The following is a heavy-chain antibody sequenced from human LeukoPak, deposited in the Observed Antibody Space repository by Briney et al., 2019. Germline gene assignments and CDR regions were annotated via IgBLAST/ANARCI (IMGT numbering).Heavy chain of an antibody. Sequence: PSETLSLTCTVSGGSISSSGYYWGWIRQPPGKGLEWIGSISYSGTTFYNPSLKSRVTISADTSKNHFFLKLSSVTAADTAMYYCARDFSGMIVVWPYYYYGMDVWGQGTTVTVSS. CDR1: GGSISSSGYY. D-gene: IGHD3-22*01. CDR2: ISYSGTT. J-gene: IGHJ6*02. CDR3: ARDFSGMIVVWPYYYYGMDV. V-gene: IGHV4-39*02.